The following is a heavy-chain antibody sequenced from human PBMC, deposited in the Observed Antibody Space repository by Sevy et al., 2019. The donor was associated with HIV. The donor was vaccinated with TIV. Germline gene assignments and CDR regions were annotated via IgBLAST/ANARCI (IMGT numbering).Heavy chain of an antibody. CDR2: ISSSSNYI. J-gene: IGHJ4*02. Sequence: GGSLRLSCVASGFSISRYSMNWIRQAPGKGLEWVSSISSSSNYIYYADLVKGRFTISRDDAKNSLFLQMSSLRAEDTAVYYCANILIDYWGQGTVVTVSS. CDR1: GFSISRYS. CDR3: ANILIDY. V-gene: IGHV3-21*01. D-gene: IGHD2-2*02.